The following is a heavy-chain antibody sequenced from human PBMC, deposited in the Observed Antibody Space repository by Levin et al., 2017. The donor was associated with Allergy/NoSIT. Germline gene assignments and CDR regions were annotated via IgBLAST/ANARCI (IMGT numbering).Heavy chain of an antibody. Sequence: GGSLRLSCEASGFSFNRYAMSWVRQAPGKGLEWVSDINGGGSSFSADSVKGRFTISRDNSKNMLYLQMNSLRPEDTAVYYCAKSSGLRYFDWLAPSYFSMDVWGKGTTVTVSS. CDR2: INGGGSS. J-gene: IGHJ6*03. CDR1: GFSFNRYA. V-gene: IGHV3-23*01. CDR3: AKSSGLRYFDWLAPSYFSMDV. D-gene: IGHD3-9*01.